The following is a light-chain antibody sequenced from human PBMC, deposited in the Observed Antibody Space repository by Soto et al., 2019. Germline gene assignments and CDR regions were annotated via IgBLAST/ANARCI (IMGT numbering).Light chain of an antibody. J-gene: IGLJ3*02. CDR2: GVT. CDR3: SSFTSSKTWV. Sequence: QSALTQPASVSGFPGQSITISCTGTKNDVGLYDYVSWYQQHPGEAPKLMIYGVTNRPSGVSNRFSGSKSGNTASLSISGLQSEDEADYYCSSFTSSKTWVFGGGTKLTVL. CDR1: KNDVGLYDY. V-gene: IGLV2-14*01.